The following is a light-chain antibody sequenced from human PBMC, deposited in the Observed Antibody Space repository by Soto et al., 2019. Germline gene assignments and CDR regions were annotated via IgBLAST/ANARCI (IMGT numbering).Light chain of an antibody. CDR3: QQYNTYS. CDR1: QIINTY. V-gene: IGKV1-17*01. CDR2: GAS. Sequence: DIQMTQSPSSLSASVGDSVTITCRASQIINTYLNWYQQKPGKAPKLLIYGASNLQSGVPSRFSGSGSGTEFTLTSRSLQPDDFATYHCQQYNTYSFGQGTKVDIK. J-gene: IGKJ1*01.